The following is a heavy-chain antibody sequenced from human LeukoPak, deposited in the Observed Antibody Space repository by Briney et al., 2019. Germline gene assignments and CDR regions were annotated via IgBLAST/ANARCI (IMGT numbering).Heavy chain of an antibody. CDR2: ISSSGSTI. V-gene: IGHV3-11*01. Sequence: GGPLRLSCAASGFTFGDYYRSWIRQAPGKGLEWVSYISSSGSTIYYADSVKGRFTISRDNAKNSLYLQMNSLRAEDTAVYYCAREHFGVAPHYYYYYYMDVWGKGTTVTVSS. CDR1: GFTFGDYY. D-gene: IGHD3-3*01. CDR3: AREHFGVAPHYYYYYYMDV. J-gene: IGHJ6*03.